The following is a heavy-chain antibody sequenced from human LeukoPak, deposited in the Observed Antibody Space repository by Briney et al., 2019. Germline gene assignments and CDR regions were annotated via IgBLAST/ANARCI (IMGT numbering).Heavy chain of an antibody. CDR1: GYTFTSYG. V-gene: IGHV1-18*01. J-gene: IGHJ1*01. CDR2: ISAYNGNT. Sequence: ASVKVSCKASGYTFTSYGISWVRQAPGQGLEWMGWISAYNGNTNYAQKFQERVTITRDMSTSTAYMELSSLRSEDTAVYYCAAGNVPVSQHWGQGTLVTVSS. CDR3: AAGNVPVSQH.